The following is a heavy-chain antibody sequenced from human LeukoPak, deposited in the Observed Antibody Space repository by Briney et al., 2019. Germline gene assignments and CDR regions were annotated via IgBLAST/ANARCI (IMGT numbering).Heavy chain of an antibody. V-gene: IGHV5-51*01. CDR2: IYPGDSDT. Sequence: GESLKISCKGSGYSFTSYWIGWVRQMPGKGLEWMGIIYPGDSDTRYSPSFRGQVTISADKSISTAYLQWSSLKASDTAMYYCARVTPDYYDSSGLAPYYYYYYMDVWGKGTTVTVSS. CDR1: GYSFTSYW. J-gene: IGHJ6*03. CDR3: ARVTPDYYDSSGLAPYYYYYYMDV. D-gene: IGHD3-22*01.